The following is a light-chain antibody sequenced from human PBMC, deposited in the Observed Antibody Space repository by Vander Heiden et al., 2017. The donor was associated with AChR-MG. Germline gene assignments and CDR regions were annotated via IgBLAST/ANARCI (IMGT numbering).Light chain of an antibody. Sequence: SALTQPPSASGSHGQSVTIPCTGTSRDIGGYNYVSWYRQHPGKAPQLMIYEFIKRPSGVPDRFSGSKSANTASLTVPGLQVEDEAIYYCSSYAGSIKYVIFGGGTMLTVL. CDR3: SSYAGSIKYVI. J-gene: IGLJ2*01. CDR1: SRDIGGYNY. CDR2: EFI. V-gene: IGLV2-8*01.